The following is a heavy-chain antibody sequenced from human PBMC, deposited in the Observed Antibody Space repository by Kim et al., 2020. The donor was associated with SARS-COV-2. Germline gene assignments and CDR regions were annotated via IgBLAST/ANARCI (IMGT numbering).Heavy chain of an antibody. J-gene: IGHJ4*02. CDR1: GFTFSNYS. V-gene: IGHV3-48*02. CDR3: ARVSGFWSGFFDY. D-gene: IGHD3-3*01. CDR2: ISSSSSTI. Sequence: GGSLRLSCAASGFTFSNYSMNWVRQAPGKGLEWVSYISSSSSTIYYVDSVKGRFTISRDNAKNSLYLQMNSLRDEDTAVYYCARVSGFWSGFFDYWGQGTLVTVSS.